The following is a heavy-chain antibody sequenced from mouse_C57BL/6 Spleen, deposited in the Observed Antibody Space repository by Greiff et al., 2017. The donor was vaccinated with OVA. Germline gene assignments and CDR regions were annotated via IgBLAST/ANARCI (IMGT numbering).Heavy chain of an antibody. D-gene: IGHD2-4*01. CDR3: ARYDYSYYFDY. J-gene: IGHJ2*01. CDR2: IFPGSGST. CDR1: GYTFTDYY. V-gene: IGHV1-75*01. Sequence: QVQLQQSGPELVKPGASVKISCKASGYTFTDYYINWVKQRPGQGLEWIGWIFPGSGSTYYNEKFKGKATLTVDKSSSTAHMLLSSLTSEDSAVYFCARYDYSYYFDYWGQGTTLTVSS.